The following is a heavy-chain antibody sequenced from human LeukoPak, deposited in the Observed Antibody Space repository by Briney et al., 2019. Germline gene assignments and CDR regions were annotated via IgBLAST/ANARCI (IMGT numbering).Heavy chain of an antibody. V-gene: IGHV3-30*18. CDR1: GFTFSSYG. CDR3: AKDWVYALYYYYYYMDV. D-gene: IGHD2-8*01. CDR2: ISYDGSNK. Sequence: PGGSLRLSCAASGFTFSSYGMHWVRQAPGKGLEWVAVISYDGSNKYYADSVKGRFTISRDNSKNTLYLQMNSLRAEDTAVYYCAKDWVYALYYYYYYMDVWGKGTTVTVSS. J-gene: IGHJ6*03.